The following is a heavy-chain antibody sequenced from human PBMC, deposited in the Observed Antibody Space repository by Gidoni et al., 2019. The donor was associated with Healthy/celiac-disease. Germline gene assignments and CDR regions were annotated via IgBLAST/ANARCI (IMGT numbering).Heavy chain of an antibody. Sequence: QVQLVQSGAEVKKPVSSVKVSCTASGGTFSSYTISWVRPPGQGLEWMGRIIPILGIANYAQKFQGRVTITADKSTSTAYMELSSLRSEDTAVYYCATRPYYYGSGSYLGFDPWGQGTLVTVSS. CDR1: GGTFSSYT. J-gene: IGHJ5*02. CDR2: IIPILGIA. V-gene: IGHV1-69*02. CDR3: ATRPYYYGSGSYLGFDP. D-gene: IGHD3-10*01.